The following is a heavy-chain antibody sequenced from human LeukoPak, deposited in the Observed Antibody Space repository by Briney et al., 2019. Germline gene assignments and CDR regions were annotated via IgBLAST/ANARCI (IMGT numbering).Heavy chain of an antibody. CDR1: GYTFTSYG. CDR3: ARRGDTAMVTRGYYYYYYYMDV. Sequence: ASVKVSCKASGYTFTSYGISWVRQAPGQGLEWMGWISAYNGNTNYAQKLQGRVTMTTDTSTSTAYMELRSLRSDDTAVYYCARRGDTAMVTRGYYYYYYYMDVWGKGTTVTVSS. D-gene: IGHD5-18*01. V-gene: IGHV1-18*01. J-gene: IGHJ6*03. CDR2: ISAYNGNT.